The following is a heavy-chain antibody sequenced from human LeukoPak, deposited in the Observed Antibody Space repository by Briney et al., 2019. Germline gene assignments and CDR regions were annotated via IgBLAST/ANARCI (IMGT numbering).Heavy chain of an antibody. D-gene: IGHD3-10*01. CDR1: GFTVSAYA. J-gene: IGHJ4*02. V-gene: IGHV3-23*01. CDR3: AARKVRGVWFYLDY. CDR2: IYDDNT. Sequence: GGSLRLSCAASGFTVSAYAMAWARQAPGKGLEWVSTIYDDNTYYADSVKGRFAISTDNSKNTLYLQMNSLRVEDTAVYFCAARKVRGVWFYLDYWGQGTLVTVSS.